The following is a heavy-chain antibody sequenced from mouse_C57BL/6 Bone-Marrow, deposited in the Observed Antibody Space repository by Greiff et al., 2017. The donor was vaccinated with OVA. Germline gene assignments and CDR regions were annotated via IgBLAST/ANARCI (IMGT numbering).Heavy chain of an antibody. V-gene: IGHV1-58*01. CDR1: GYTFTSYG. CDR2: IYIGNGST. CDR3: ARSDSSGPFDY. Sequence: EVQLQQSGAELVRPGSSVKMSCKASGYTFTSYGINWVTQRPGQGLEWIGYIYIGNGSTEYNEKFKGKATLTSDKSSSTAYMQLSSLTSADSAFYFCARSDSSGPFDYWGQGTTLTVSS. J-gene: IGHJ2*01. D-gene: IGHD3-2*02.